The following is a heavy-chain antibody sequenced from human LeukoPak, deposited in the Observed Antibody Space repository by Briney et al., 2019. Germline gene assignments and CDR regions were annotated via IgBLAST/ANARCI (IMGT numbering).Heavy chain of an antibody. CDR1: GGSFSGYY. CDR3: ARDHDYDSSGYFLYY. V-gene: IGHV4-34*01. CDR2: INHSGNT. J-gene: IGHJ4*02. Sequence: SETLSLTCAVYGGSFSGYYWNWIRQPPGKGLEWIGEINHSGNTNYNPSLKSRVTMSVDTSKNQFSLRLSSVTAADTAVYYCARDHDYDSSGYFLYYWGQGTLVTVSS. D-gene: IGHD3-22*01.